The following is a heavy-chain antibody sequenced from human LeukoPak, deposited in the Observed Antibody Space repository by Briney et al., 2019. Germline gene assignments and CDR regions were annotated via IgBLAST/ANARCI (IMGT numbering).Heavy chain of an antibody. J-gene: IGHJ6*03. D-gene: IGHD4-11*01. CDR1: GYGFTSYW. CDR3: ARHGPYSNYYYYYMDV. V-gene: IGHV5-51*01. Sequence: GESLKISCKGSGYGFTSYWIGWVRQMPGKGLEWMGIIYPGDSDTRYSPSFQGQVTISADKSISTAYLQWSSLKASDTAMYYCARHGPYSNYYYYYMDVWGKGTTVTVSS. CDR2: IYPGDSDT.